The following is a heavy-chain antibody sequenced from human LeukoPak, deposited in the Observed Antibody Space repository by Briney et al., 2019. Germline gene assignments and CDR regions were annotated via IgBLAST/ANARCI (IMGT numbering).Heavy chain of an antibody. CDR3: AKGARSTMVRTFDAFDI. V-gene: IGHV3-23*01. Sequence: GSQRLSCAASGFTFSSYAMSWVRPAPGKGLEWVSAISGSGGSTYYADSVKGRFTISRDNSKNTLYLQMNSLRAEDTAVYYCAKGARSTMVRTFDAFDIWGQGTMVTVSS. D-gene: IGHD3-10*01. J-gene: IGHJ3*02. CDR2: ISGSGGST. CDR1: GFTFSSYA.